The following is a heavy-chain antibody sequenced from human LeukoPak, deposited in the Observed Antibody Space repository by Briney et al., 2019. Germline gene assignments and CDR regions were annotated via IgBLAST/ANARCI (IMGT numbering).Heavy chain of an antibody. V-gene: IGHV3-21*04. CDR3: ARVATYYYDSSGYRNNWFDP. J-gene: IGHJ5*02. D-gene: IGHD3-22*01. CDR1: GFTYSSYS. CDR2: ISSSSSYI. Sequence: GGSLRLXCAASGFTYSSYSMKWVRQAPGKGLEWVSSISSSSSYIYYADSVKGRFTISRDNAKNSLYLQMNSLRAEDTAVYYCARVATYYYDSSGYRNNWFDPWGQGTLVTVSS.